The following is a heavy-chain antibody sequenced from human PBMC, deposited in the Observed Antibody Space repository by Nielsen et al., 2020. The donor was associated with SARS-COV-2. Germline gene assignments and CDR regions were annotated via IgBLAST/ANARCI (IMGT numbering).Heavy chain of an antibody. V-gene: IGHV1-2*06. CDR3: ARDGIVVVPAATPEFDY. D-gene: IGHD2-2*01. CDR1: GYTFTGYY. CDR2: INPNSGGT. Sequence: ASVKVSCKASGYTFTGYYMHWVRQAPGQGLEWMGRINPNSGGTNYAQKFQGRVTMTRDTSISTAYMELSRLRSDDTAVYYCARDGIVVVPAATPEFDYWGQGTPVTVSS. J-gene: IGHJ4*02.